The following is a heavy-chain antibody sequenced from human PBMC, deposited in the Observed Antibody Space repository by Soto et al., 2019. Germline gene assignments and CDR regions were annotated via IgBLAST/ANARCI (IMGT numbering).Heavy chain of an antibody. CDR1: GYSFTSYW. CDR3: ARHNGRRDGYTPFDY. V-gene: IGHV5-51*01. J-gene: IGHJ4*02. Sequence: GESLKISCKGSGYSFTSYWIGWVRQMPGKGLEWMGIIYPGDSDTRYSPSFQGQVTISADKSISTAYLQWSSLKASDTAMYYCARHNGRRDGYTPFDYWGQGTLVTVS. CDR2: IYPGDSDT. D-gene: IGHD5-12*01.